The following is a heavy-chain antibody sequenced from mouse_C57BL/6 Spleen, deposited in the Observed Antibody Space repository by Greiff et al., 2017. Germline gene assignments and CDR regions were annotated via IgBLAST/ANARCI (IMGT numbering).Heavy chain of an antibody. CDR3: SRSAGGAMDY. J-gene: IGHJ4*01. CDR2: IHPTSCNT. Sequence: QVQLQQPGAELVKPGASVKLSCKASGYTFTSYWMHWVKQRPRQGLEWIGNIHPTSCNTNYNQKFKNKATLTVDKSSSTASMQLISLTSEDAEVYECSRSAGGAMDYWGQGTSVTVSS. V-gene: IGHV1-64*01. CDR1: GYTFTSYW.